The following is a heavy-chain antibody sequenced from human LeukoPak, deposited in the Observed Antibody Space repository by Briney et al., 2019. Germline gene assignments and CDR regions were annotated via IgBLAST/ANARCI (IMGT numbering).Heavy chain of an antibody. J-gene: IGHJ4*02. CDR3: ARESDNFWGNRFDF. D-gene: IGHD3-16*01. CDR2: IKQDESEK. Sequence: GGSLRLSCAASGFTFSSYWMSWVRQAPGKGLEWVGNIKQDESEKYYVDSVKGRFTISRDNSKNSLFLQMSDLRTEDTAVYFCARESDNFWGNRFDFWGQGTLVTVSS. V-gene: IGHV3-7*03. CDR1: GFTFSSYW.